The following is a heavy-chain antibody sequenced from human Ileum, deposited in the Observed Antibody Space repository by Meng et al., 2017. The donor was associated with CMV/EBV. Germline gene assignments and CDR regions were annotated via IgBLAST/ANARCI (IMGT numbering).Heavy chain of an antibody. Sequence: GGSLRLSCSTSGFTFTTYSMHWVRQAPGKGLEWVSSISSGSSYIYYSGSLKGRFTISRDNTKNSLYLQMNSLRAEDTAIYYCARGGRDAYCSGGSYFFHWGQGTLVTVSS. D-gene: IGHD2-15*01. V-gene: IGHV3-21*01. J-gene: IGHJ4*02. CDR3: ARGGRDAYCSGGSYFFH. CDR1: GFTFTTYS. CDR2: ISSGSSYI.